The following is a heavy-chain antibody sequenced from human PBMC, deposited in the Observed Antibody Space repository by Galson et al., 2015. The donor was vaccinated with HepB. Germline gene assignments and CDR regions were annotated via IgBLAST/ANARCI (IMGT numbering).Heavy chain of an antibody. J-gene: IGHJ6*02. CDR3: AREPTVTPDYYHHYGMDV. Sequence: SLRLSCAASRFIFSDYAMHWVRQAPGKGLEWVALISYDGRNQYYADSVKGRFTISRDNSKNTLYLQMNSLRAEDTAVYYCAREPTVTPDYYHHYGMDVWGQGTTVTVSS. V-gene: IGHV3-30*04. CDR2: ISYDGRNQ. D-gene: IGHD4-17*01. CDR1: RFIFSDYA.